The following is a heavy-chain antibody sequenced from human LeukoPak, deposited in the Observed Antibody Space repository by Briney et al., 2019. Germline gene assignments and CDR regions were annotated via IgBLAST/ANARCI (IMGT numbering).Heavy chain of an antibody. CDR2: IYHSGST. J-gene: IGHJ3*01. CDR3: ARALVRAFDV. V-gene: IGHV4-38-2*01. CDR1: GYSISSCYY. D-gene: IGHD1-26*01. Sequence: PSETLSLTCAVSGYSISSCYYWGWIRQPPGKGLEWIGNIYHSGSTYYNPSLKSRVTISVDTSKNQFSLKLSSVTAADTAVYYCARALVRAFDVWGQGTMVTVSS.